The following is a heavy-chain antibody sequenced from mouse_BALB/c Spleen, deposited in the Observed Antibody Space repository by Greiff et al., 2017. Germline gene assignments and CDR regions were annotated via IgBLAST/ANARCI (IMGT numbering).Heavy chain of an antibody. D-gene: IGHD2-4*01. Sequence: VQLQQSGAELAKPGASVKMSCKASGYTFTSYWMHWVKQRPGQGLEWIGYINPSTGYTEYNQKFKDKATLTADKSSSTAYMQLSSLTSEDSAVYYCARREITYWYFDVWGAGTTVTVSS. CDR3: ARREITYWYFDV. J-gene: IGHJ1*01. CDR2: INPSTGYT. V-gene: IGHV1-7*01. CDR1: GYTFTSYW.